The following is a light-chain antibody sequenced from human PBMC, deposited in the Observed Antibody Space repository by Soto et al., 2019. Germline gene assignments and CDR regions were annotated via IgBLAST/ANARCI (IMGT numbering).Light chain of an antibody. J-gene: IGKJ5*01. CDR2: GAS. V-gene: IGKV1-9*01. CDR1: QGISSF. CDR3: QQLNTYPIT. Sequence: IQLAHSPSFLSASLGDIVAITVRASQGISSFLAWYQQKPPKAPELLIYGASTLQSGVPSRFSGSGSGTEFTLTISSLQPEDFATYYCQQLNTYPITFAQGTRLEI.